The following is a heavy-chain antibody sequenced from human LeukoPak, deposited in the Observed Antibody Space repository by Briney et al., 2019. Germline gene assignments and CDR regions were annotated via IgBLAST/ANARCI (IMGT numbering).Heavy chain of an antibody. V-gene: IGHV3-74*01. Sequence: GGSLRLSCAASGFTFSSYWMHWVRQAPGKGLVWVSRINSDGSSTSYADSAKGRFTISRDNAKNTLYLQMNSLRAEDTAVYYCARDVRGGSMDVWGKGTTVTISS. CDR1: GFTFSSYW. CDR3: ARDVRGGSMDV. D-gene: IGHD3-10*02. CDR2: INSDGSST. J-gene: IGHJ6*03.